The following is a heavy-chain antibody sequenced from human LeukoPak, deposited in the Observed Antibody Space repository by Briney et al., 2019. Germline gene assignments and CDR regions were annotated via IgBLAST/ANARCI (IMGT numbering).Heavy chain of an antibody. CDR1: EYTFTSYH. CDR3: ARAQGSYYHYYMDV. D-gene: IGHD1-26*01. CDR2: INPSGGSP. J-gene: IGHJ6*03. Sequence: ASVKVSCKAYEYTFTSYHLHCVRQGPGQGLEWMGIINPSGGSPNYAQKFQGRVTMTRDMSTSTVNMELSSLRSEDTAVYYCARAQGSYYHYYMDVWGKGTTVTVSS. V-gene: IGHV1-46*01.